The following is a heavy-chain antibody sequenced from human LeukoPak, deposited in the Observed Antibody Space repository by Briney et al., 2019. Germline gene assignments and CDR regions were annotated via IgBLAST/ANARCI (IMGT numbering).Heavy chain of an antibody. D-gene: IGHD3-10*01. Sequence: SETLSLTCTVSGYSISSGYYWGWIRQPPGKGLEWIGSFYDSGNTYYSPSLRSRVTISLDTSRNQFSLKLNSVTAADTAVYYCAKSNGYGLVDIWGQGTMVTVSS. CDR2: FYDSGNT. V-gene: IGHV4-38-2*02. J-gene: IGHJ3*02. CDR1: GYSISSGYY. CDR3: AKSNGYGLVDI.